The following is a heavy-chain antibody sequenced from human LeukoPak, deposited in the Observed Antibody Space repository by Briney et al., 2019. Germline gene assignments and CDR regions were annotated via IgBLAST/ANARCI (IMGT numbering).Heavy chain of an antibody. CDR3: AREYADYGDYYYDY. J-gene: IGHJ4*02. Sequence: NPSETLSLTCTVSGGSISSYYWSWIRQPPGKGLEWIGYIYYSGSTNYNPSLKSRVTISVDTSKNQFSLKLSSVTAADTAVYYCAREYADYGDYYYDYWGQGTLVTVSS. D-gene: IGHD4-17*01. CDR2: IYYSGST. CDR1: GGSISSYY. V-gene: IGHV4-59*01.